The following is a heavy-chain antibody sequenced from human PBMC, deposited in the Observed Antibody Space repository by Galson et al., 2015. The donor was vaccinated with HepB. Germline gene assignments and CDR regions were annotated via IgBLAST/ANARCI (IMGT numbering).Heavy chain of an antibody. J-gene: IGHJ3*02. D-gene: IGHD6-19*01. CDR1: GFTFSDYY. CDR2: ISSSGSTI. CDR3: ARDVIIAVAGGDAFDI. Sequence: SLRLSCAASGFTFSDYYMSWIRQAPGRGLEWVSYISSSGSTIYYADSVKGRFTISRDNAKNSLYLQMNSLRAEDTAVYYCARDVIIAVAGGDAFDIWGQGTMVTVSS. V-gene: IGHV3-11*01.